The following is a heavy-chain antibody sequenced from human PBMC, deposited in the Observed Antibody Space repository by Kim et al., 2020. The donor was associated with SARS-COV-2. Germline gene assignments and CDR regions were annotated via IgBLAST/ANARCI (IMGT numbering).Heavy chain of an antibody. Sequence: SETLSLTCTVSGGSISSSSYYWGWIRQPPGKGLEWIGNTKYRGSTYYNPSLKSRVTISVYTSQNQFSLKLISVTAADTPWYYCPIGGGSYVYMDVLVKG. V-gene: IGHV4-39*01. CDR1: GGSISSSSYY. CDR3: PIGGGSYVYMDV. J-gene: IGHJ6*03. CDR2: TKYRGST. D-gene: IGHD3-16*01.